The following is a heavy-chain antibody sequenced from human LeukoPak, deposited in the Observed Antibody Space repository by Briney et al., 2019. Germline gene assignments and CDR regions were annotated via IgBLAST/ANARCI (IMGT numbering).Heavy chain of an antibody. J-gene: IGHJ5*02. CDR2: ISAYNGNT. D-gene: IGHD3-22*01. CDR3: ARDRGVYYYDSSGPPDWFDP. Sequence: GASVKVSCKASGYTFTGYGISWVRQAPGQGLEWMGWISAYNGNTNYAQKFQGRVTMTRDTSISTAYMELSRLRSDDTAVYYCARDRGVYYYDSSGPPDWFDPWGQGTLVTVSS. V-gene: IGHV1-18*01. CDR1: GYTFTGYG.